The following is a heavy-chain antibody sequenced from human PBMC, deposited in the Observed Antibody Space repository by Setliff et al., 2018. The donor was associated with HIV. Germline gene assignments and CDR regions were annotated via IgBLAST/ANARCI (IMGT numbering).Heavy chain of an antibody. CDR2: INGDGSAK. CDR3: AGSRGYFVKAD. V-gene: IGHV3-7*01. Sequence: QAGGSLRLSCAASGFTFDSYWMSWVRQAPGKGLEWVANINGDGSAKAYVGSVKGRFSISRDNTQNLVFLDMNSLRVEDTAVYYCAGSRGYFVKADWGQGTLVTVSS. J-gene: IGHJ4*02. CDR1: GFTFDSYW. D-gene: IGHD3-10*01.